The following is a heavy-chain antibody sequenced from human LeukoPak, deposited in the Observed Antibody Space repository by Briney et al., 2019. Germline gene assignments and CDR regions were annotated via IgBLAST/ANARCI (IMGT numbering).Heavy chain of an antibody. V-gene: IGHV4-31*03. CDR3: ARARYGDYIDY. J-gene: IGHJ4*02. CDR1: GGSISSGGYY. Sequence: PSETLSLTCTVSGGSISSGGYYWSWIRQHPGKGLEWIGYIYYSGSTYYNPSLKSRVTISVDTPKNQFSLKLSSVTAADTAVYYCARARYGDYIDYWGQGTLVTVSS. CDR2: IYYSGST. D-gene: IGHD4-17*01.